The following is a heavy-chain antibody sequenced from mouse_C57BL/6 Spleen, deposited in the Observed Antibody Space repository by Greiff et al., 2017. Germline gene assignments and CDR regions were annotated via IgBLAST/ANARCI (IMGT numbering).Heavy chain of an antibody. D-gene: IGHD2-3*01. Sequence: EVMLVESGEGLVKPGGSLKLSCAASGFTFSSYAMSWVRQTPEKRLAWVAYISSGGDYIYYADTVKGRFTISRDNARNTLYLQMSSLKSEDTAMYYCTRGGSTTMMRGGYYARDYWGQGTSVTVAS. CDR1: GFTFSSYA. V-gene: IGHV5S21*01. CDR2: ISSGGDYI. CDR3: TRGGSTTMMRGGYYARDY. J-gene: IGHJ4*01.